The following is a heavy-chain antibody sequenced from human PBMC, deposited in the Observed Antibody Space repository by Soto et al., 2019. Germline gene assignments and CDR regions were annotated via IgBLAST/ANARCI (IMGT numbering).Heavy chain of an antibody. V-gene: IGHV1-18*01. CDR3: AREYCISTSCYGSVF. Sequence: ASVKVSCKASGYTFTDYGISWVRQAPGQGLEWMGWISTHNGDTKYARNLQGRLIMTTDTSTTTAYMELTSLRSDDTAVYYCAREYCISTSCYGSVFWGRGTLVTVSS. D-gene: IGHD2-2*01. CDR2: ISTHNGDT. J-gene: IGHJ4*02. CDR1: GYTFTDYG.